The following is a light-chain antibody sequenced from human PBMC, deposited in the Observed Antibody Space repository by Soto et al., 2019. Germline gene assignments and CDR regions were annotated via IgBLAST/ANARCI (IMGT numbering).Light chain of an antibody. V-gene: IGKV3-11*01. J-gene: IGKJ1*01. CDR1: QAVNTR. Sequence: EIVLTQSPATLSSFRGDRFTLSCRASQAVNTRLAWYQHKPGQAPRLLIYLTSNRAAGIPARFSGSGSGTDFTLTISDVEPEDFAVYYCHQRQSWPRTLGQGTKVDIK. CDR3: HQRQSWPRT. CDR2: LTS.